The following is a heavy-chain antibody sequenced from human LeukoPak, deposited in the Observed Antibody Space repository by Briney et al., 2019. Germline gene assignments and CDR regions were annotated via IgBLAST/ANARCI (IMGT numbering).Heavy chain of an antibody. CDR1: GGSISSYY. J-gene: IGHJ4*02. D-gene: IGHD5-18*01. V-gene: IGHV4-59*08. Sequence: SETLSLTCTVSGGSISSYYWSWIRQPPGKGLEWIVYIYYSGSTNYNPSLKSRVTISVDTSKNQFSLKLSSVTAADTAVYYCARHEYSYGYQYYFDYWGQGTLVTVSS. CDR3: ARHEYSYGYQYYFDY. CDR2: IYYSGST.